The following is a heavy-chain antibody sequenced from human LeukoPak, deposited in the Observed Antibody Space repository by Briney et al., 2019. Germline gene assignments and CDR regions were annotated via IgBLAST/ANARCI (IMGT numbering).Heavy chain of an antibody. CDR2: IYSGGNT. V-gene: IGHV3-66*01. CDR1: GFTVSDNY. J-gene: IGHJ4*02. CDR3: ARVPYYDLWSGPGYFDY. Sequence: GGSLRLSCAASGFTVSDNYMTWVRQAPGKGLEWVSLIYSGGNTYYADSVKGRFTISRDNFENTLYLQMNSLRAEDTAVYYCARVPYYDLWSGPGYFDYWGQGTLVTVSA. D-gene: IGHD3-3*01.